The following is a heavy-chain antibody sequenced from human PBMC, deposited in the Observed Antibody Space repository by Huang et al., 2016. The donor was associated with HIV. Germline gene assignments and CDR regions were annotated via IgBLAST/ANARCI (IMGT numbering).Heavy chain of an antibody. V-gene: IGHV4-39*01. Sequence: QLQLQESGPGLVKPSETLSLTCTVAGGSISSSSYYWGWIRQPPGKGLEWIGSIFYSGSTYYNPALKSRVTISVEMSKNQFSLRLSSVTAADTAVYYCARHDTRGYVYWGQGTLVTVSS. CDR3: ARHDTRGYVY. CDR1: GGSISSSSYY. D-gene: IGHD3-22*01. CDR2: IFYSGST. J-gene: IGHJ4*02.